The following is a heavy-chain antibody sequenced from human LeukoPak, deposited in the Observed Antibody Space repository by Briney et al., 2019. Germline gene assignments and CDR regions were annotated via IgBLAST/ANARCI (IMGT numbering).Heavy chain of an antibody. V-gene: IGHV3-53*01. D-gene: IGHD5-12*01. CDR1: GFTVSSNY. J-gene: IGHJ4*02. Sequence: QSGGSLRLSCAASGFTVSSNYMSWVRQAPGKGLEWVSVIYSGGSTYYADSVKGRFTISRDNSKNTLYLQMNSLRAEDTAVYYCAGRYSGYDPLGFDYWGQGTLVTVSS. CDR3: AGRYSGYDPLGFDY. CDR2: IYSGGST.